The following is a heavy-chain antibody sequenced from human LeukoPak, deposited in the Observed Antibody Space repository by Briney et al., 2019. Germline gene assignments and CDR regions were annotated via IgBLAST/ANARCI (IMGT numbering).Heavy chain of an antibody. CDR3: ARDLWGSYSTGSYLDY. CDR1: GFPFTNYW. D-gene: IGHD6-19*01. V-gene: IGHV3-7*01. Sequence: GSLRLSCAVSGFPFTNYWMSWVRQAPGKGLEWVANIKEDGSVMYYVDSLKGRFTTSRDSAQNSLYLQMNSLRVEDTAVYFCARDLWGSYSTGSYLDYWGQGALVTVSS. CDR2: IKEDGSVM. J-gene: IGHJ4*02.